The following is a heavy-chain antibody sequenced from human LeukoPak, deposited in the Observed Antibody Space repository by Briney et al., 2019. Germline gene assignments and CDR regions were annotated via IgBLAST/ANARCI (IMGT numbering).Heavy chain of an antibody. CDR2: ISGSGGST. CDR1: GFTFSSYA. V-gene: IGHV3-23*01. Sequence: GGSLRLSCAASGFTFSSYAMTWVRQAPGRRLEWVSGISGSGGSTYYAASVKGRFTISRDNSKNTLYLQMNSLRAEDSAVYYCAKDRVYSDSTDDYWGQGTLVTVS. J-gene: IGHJ4*02. CDR3: AKDRVYSDSTDDY. D-gene: IGHD3-22*01.